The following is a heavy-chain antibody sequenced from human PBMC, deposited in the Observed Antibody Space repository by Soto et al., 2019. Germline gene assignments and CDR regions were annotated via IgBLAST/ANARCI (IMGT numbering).Heavy chain of an antibody. V-gene: IGHV4-59*01. J-gene: IGHJ4*02. CDR1: GGSISNYY. Sequence: SETLSLTCSVSGGSISNYYWSWIRQPPGKGLEFIGYIYHRGITNYNPSLKSRVTMSVDLSKNQFSPKLRSVTAADTAVYYCACVGSMIGVVSSFPYSGRGAMVTV. D-gene: IGHD3-3*01. CDR2: IYHRGIT. CDR3: ACVGSMIGVVSSFPY.